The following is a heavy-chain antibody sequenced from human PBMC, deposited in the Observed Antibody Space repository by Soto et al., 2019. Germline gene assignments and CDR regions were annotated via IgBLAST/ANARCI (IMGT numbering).Heavy chain of an antibody. CDR2: ISAYNGNT. CDR3: ARDRIAAAGPLTVDY. V-gene: IGHV1-18*01. Sequence: ASVKVSCKASGYTFTSYGISWVRQAPGQGLEWMGWISAYNGNTNYAQKLQGRVTMTTDTSTSTAYVELRSLRSDDTAVYYCARDRIAAAGPLTVDYWGQGTLVTVSS. J-gene: IGHJ4*02. CDR1: GYTFTSYG. D-gene: IGHD6-13*01.